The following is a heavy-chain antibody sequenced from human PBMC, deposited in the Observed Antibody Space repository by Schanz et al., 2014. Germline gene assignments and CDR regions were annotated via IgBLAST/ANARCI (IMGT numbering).Heavy chain of an antibody. CDR2: IRPDNGHT. CDR1: GYTFTSYG. D-gene: IGHD5-12*01. V-gene: IGHV1-18*01. Sequence: VQSVHSGTEVQKLGASVKVSCQTSGYTFTSYGINWVRQAPGQGLEWMGWIRPDNGHTTYSQKVRDRVIFTTDKSTSTAYMELSSLRSDDTAVYYCARGGGPEDVFDIWGQGTILTVSS. J-gene: IGHJ3*02. CDR3: ARGGGPEDVFDI.